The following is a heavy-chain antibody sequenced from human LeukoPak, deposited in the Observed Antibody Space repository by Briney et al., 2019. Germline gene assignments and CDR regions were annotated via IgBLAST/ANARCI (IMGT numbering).Heavy chain of an antibody. CDR1: GYTFTNYN. D-gene: IGHD3-22*01. V-gene: IGHV1-8*01. CDR2: INPNSGRA. Sequence: ASVKVSCKASGYTFTNYNIDWVRQATGQGLEWMGWINPNSGRAGRVQKFQGRVNITRDTSISTAYMELSSPRSEDTAVYYCVRVYHDGSFESGNWFDPWGQGTLVTVSS. CDR3: VRVYHDGSFESGNWFDP. J-gene: IGHJ5*02.